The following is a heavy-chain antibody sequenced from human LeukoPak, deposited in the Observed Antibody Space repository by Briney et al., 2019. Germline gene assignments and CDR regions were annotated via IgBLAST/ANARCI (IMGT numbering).Heavy chain of an antibody. CDR3: AREAYSNLGDGGAWFDY. J-gene: IGHJ4*02. Sequence: PGGSLRLSCAASGITFSSYGMHWVRQAPGKGLEWVAVIWYDGSNKYYADSVKGRFTISRDNSKNTLYLQMNSLRAEDTAVYYCAREAYSNLGDGGAWFDYWGQGTLVTVSS. CDR1: GITFSSYG. CDR2: IWYDGSNK. V-gene: IGHV3-33*01. D-gene: IGHD3-16*01.